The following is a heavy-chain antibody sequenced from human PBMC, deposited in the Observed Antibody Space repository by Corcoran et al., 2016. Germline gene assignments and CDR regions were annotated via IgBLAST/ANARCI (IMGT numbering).Heavy chain of an antibody. J-gene: IGHJ4*02. D-gene: IGHD3-3*01. Sequence: QVQLVQSGAEVKKPGASVKVSCKASGYTFTGYYMHWVRQAPGQGLEWMGWINPNSGGTNYAQKFQGRVTMTRDTSISTAYMELSRLRSDDTAVYYCARDSQVLRFLEWLFDYWGQGTLVTVSS. CDR2: INPNSGGT. CDR3: ARDSQVLRFLEWLFDY. CDR1: GYTFTGYY. V-gene: IGHV1-2*02.